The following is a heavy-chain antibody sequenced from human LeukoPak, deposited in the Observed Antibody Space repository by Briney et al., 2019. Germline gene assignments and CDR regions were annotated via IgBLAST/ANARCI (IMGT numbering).Heavy chain of an antibody. CDR3: AKGGIRGYSYGYLDY. V-gene: IGHV3-33*06. CDR2: RWYDGSNK. CDR1: GFTFSSYG. D-gene: IGHD5-18*01. Sequence: PGGSLRLSCAASGFTFSSYGMHWVRQAPGKGLEWVAVRWYDGSNKYYADSVKGRFTIFRDNSKNTLYLQMNSLRAEDTAVYYCAKGGIRGYSYGYLDYWGQGTLVTVSS. J-gene: IGHJ4*02.